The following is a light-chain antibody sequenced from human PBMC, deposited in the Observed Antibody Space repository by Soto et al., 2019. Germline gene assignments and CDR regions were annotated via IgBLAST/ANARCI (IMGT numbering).Light chain of an antibody. V-gene: IGLV1-40*01. CDR1: SSNIGAGYD. Sequence: QSVLTQPPSVSGAPGQRVTISCTGSSSNIGAGYDVHWYQQLPGTAPKLLIYGNSNRPSGFPDRFSGSNSGTSASLAITGLQAEDEADYYFQSYDSSLSGRVFGGGTKLPVL. CDR2: GNS. CDR3: QSYDSSLSGRV. J-gene: IGLJ3*02.